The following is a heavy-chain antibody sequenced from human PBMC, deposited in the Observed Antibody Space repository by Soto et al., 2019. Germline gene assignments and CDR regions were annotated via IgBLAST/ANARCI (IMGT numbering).Heavy chain of an antibody. CDR1: GYTFTKFG. Sequence: QVRLVQSGAEVKKPGASVKVSCKSSGYTFTKFGISWVRQAPGQGLGGMGWNSAYNENTNYSQKLQGRVTRTSDTSTRTAYMELRSLRSDDTAVYYCARLLKGGYVTESWFDPWGQGTLVTVSS. D-gene: IGHD2-15*01. CDR3: ARLLKGGYVTESWFDP. J-gene: IGHJ5*02. CDR2: NSAYNENT. V-gene: IGHV1-18*01.